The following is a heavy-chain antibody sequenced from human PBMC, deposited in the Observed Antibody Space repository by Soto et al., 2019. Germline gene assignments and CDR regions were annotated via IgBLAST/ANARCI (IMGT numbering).Heavy chain of an antibody. J-gene: IGHJ6*02. CDR2: INPNSGGT. D-gene: IGHD4-4*01. Sequence: ASVKVSCKASGYTFTGYYMHWVRQAPGQGLEWMGWINPNSGGTNYAQKFQGRVTMTRDTSISTAYMELSRLRSDDTAVYYCAKHITVATFGNYYGMDVWGQGTTVTVSS. V-gene: IGHV1-2*02. CDR1: GYTFTGYY. CDR3: AKHITVATFGNYYGMDV.